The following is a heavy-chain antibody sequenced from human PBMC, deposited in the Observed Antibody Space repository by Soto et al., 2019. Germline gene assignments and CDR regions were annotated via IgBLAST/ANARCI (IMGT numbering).Heavy chain of an antibody. CDR3: ARERGSGWYFGY. CDR1: GGSFSGYY. CDR2: INHSGST. D-gene: IGHD6-19*01. V-gene: IGHV4-34*01. J-gene: IGHJ4*02. Sequence: QVQLQQWGAGLLKPSETLSLTCAVYGGSFSGYYWSWIRQPPGKGLEWIGEINHSGSTNYNPSLKSRVTISVHTSKNQFSLKLSSVTAADTAVYYCARERGSGWYFGYWGQGTLVTVSS.